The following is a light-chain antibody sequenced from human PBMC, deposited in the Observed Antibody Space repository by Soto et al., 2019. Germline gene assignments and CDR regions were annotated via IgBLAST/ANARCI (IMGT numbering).Light chain of an antibody. Sequence: IVMTQSPDSLAVSLVESATINCKSSQTVLDSFNNKDYLTWYQQKPGQPPKLLIYWASTREFGVPDRFSGSGSGTDFTLTISSLQAEDVAVYYCQQYYSTPPTFGQGTKVDIK. CDR3: QQYYSTPPT. CDR1: QTVLDSFNNKDY. J-gene: IGKJ1*01. V-gene: IGKV4-1*01. CDR2: WAS.